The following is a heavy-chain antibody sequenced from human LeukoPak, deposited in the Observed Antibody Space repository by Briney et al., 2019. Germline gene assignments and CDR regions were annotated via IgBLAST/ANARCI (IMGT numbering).Heavy chain of an antibody. CDR2: IYSSGST. J-gene: IGHJ5*02. V-gene: IGHV4-39*01. CDR1: GDSISSNNYF. CDR3: ARHPITPTWVVWFDP. D-gene: IGHD1-14*01. Sequence: SETLSLTCTVSGDSISSNNYFWGWICQPPGKGLEWIGSIYSSGSTYYNPSLKSRVTISVDTSKNQFSLKLSSVTAADTAVYYCARHPITPTWVVWFDPWGQGTLVTVST.